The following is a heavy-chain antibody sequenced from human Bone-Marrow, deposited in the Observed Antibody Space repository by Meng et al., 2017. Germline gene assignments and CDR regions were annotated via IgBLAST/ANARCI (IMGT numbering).Heavy chain of an antibody. Sequence: ASVKVSCKASGYTFPDYWLHWVRQAPGQGLEWMGWINPNSGGTNYAQKFQGRVTMTRDTSISTAYMELSRLRSDDTAVYYCAREMGAIDAFDIWGQGTMVTVSS. CDR1: GYTFPDYW. V-gene: IGHV1-2*02. D-gene: IGHD1-26*01. CDR2: INPNSGGT. J-gene: IGHJ3*02. CDR3: AREMGAIDAFDI.